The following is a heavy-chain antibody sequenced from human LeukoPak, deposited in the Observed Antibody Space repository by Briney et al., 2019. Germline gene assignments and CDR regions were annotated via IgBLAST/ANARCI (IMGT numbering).Heavy chain of an antibody. CDR3: ARRSGNYYGMDV. J-gene: IGHJ6*02. CDR2: ISAYNAKT. V-gene: IGHV1-18*01. Sequence: EASVKVSCKASGYIFTSNGISWVRQAPGQGLEWMGWISAYNAKTNYAQKLQGRVTMTTDTSTSTAYMELRSLRSDDTAVYYCARRSGNYYGMDVWGQGTTVTVSS. CDR1: GYIFTSNG.